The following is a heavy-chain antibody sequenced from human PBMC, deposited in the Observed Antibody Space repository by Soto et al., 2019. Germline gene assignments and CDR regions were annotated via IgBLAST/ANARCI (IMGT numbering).Heavy chain of an antibody. D-gene: IGHD1-7*01. V-gene: IGHV4-34*01. CDR2: INHSGNT. CDR1: GGSFSGYY. Sequence: QVQLQQWGAGLLKPSETLSLTCAVYGGSFSGYYWTWIRQPPGPGLECIREINHSGNTNYNPTHKXRATTSGDASQNHFSLQLTSGTAGGPAVYYCARDKTTGRFDYWGQGTLVTVSS. J-gene: IGHJ4*02. CDR3: ARDKTTGRFDY.